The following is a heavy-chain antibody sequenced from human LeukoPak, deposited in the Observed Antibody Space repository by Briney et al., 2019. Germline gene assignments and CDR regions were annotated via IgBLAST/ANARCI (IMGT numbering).Heavy chain of an antibody. D-gene: IGHD1-7*01. Sequence: ASVKISTKDSRYPFTDYYLHWLQPPPGKGLDGMVLLDPEDGETIYSEKFQVRITITALTSADTAYMELSSLRSEDTAVYYCATFGATGTTQIVAFDIWGQGTMVTVSS. J-gene: IGHJ3*02. CDR1: RYPFTDYY. CDR3: ATFGATGTTQIVAFDI. V-gene: IGHV1-69-2*01. CDR2: LDPEDGET.